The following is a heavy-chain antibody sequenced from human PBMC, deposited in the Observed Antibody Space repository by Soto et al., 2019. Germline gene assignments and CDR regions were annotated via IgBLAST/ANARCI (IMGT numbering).Heavy chain of an antibody. CDR3: ARPFFWSGYYSDNWFDP. D-gene: IGHD3-3*01. CDR2: TYPGDSDT. Sequence: GESLKISCKGSGYSFTSYWIGWVRQMPGKGLEWMGITYPGDSDTRYSPSFQGQVTISADKSISTAYLQWSSLKASDTAMYYCARPFFWSGYYSDNWFDPWGQGTLVTVSS. J-gene: IGHJ5*02. CDR1: GYSFTSYW. V-gene: IGHV5-51*01.